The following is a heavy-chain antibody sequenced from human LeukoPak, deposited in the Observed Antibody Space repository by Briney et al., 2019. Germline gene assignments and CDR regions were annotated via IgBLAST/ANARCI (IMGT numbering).Heavy chain of an antibody. CDR2: INHSGST. J-gene: IGHJ4*02. CDR3: ARDSSSSCYDY. Sequence: DPSETLFLTRAVYGGSFSGYYWSWIRQPPGKGLEWIGEINHSGSTNYNPSLKSRVTISVDTSKNQFSLKLSSVTAADTAVYYCARDSSSSCYDYWGQGTLVTVSS. V-gene: IGHV4-34*01. D-gene: IGHD6-13*01. CDR1: GGSFSGYY.